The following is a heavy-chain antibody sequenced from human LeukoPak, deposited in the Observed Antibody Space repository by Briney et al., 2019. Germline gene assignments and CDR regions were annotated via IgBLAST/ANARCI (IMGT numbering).Heavy chain of an antibody. CDR1: GFTFRSYA. D-gene: IGHD1-1*01. Sequence: GGSLRLSCAASGFTFRSYAMTWVRQSPGKGLQWVSTISGSGANTYYADSVKGRFTISRDNADNTVYLQMNSLRVEDTAVYFCASDPKLERLAGHSYSMDVWGKGTTVTVSS. CDR3: ASDPKLERLAGHSYSMDV. CDR2: ISGSGANT. V-gene: IGHV3-23*01. J-gene: IGHJ6*03.